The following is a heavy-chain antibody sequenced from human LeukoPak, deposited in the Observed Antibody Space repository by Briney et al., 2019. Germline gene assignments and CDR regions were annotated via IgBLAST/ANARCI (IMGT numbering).Heavy chain of an antibody. D-gene: IGHD4-11*01. Sequence: SETLSLTCAVSGGSISSSNWWSWVRQPPGKGLEWIGEIYHSGSTNYNPSLKSRVTTSVDTSKNQFSLKLSSVTAADTAVYYCARQLQYSYYYYMDVWGKGTTVTVSS. CDR3: ARQLQYSYYYYMDV. J-gene: IGHJ6*03. CDR1: GGSISSSNW. V-gene: IGHV4-4*02. CDR2: IYHSGST.